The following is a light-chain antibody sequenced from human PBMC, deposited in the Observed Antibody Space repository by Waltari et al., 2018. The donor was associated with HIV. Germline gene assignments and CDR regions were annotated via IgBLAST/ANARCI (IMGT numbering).Light chain of an antibody. CDR2: DVT. J-gene: IGLJ1*01. CDR3: ALYNPNNTHYV. CDR1: SSDFSPSQR. Sequence: QSALTQPPSVSASPGQAVTLSCIGNSSDFSPSQRVSWYHQAPGTAPKVVIYDVTNRPSGAPDRFSGYKFYDTASLTISGVQPEDEGDFYCALYNPNNTHYVFGTGTTVTVL. V-gene: IGLV2-18*01.